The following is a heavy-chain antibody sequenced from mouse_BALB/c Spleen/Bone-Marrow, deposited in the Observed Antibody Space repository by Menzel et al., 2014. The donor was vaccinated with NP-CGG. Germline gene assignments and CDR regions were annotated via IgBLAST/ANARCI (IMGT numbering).Heavy chain of an antibody. V-gene: IGHV10-1*02. D-gene: IGHD2-3*01. J-gene: IGHJ1*01. CDR3: VRQGDGYYNWYFDV. Sequence: EVHLVESGGGLVQPKGSLKLSCAASGFTFNTYAMNWVRQAPGKGLEWVARIRSKSNNYATYYADSVKGRFTSSRNDSQSMLYLQMNNLKTEDTAMYYCVRQGDGYYNWYFDVWGAGTTVTVSS. CDR1: GFTFNTYA. CDR2: IRSKSNNYAT.